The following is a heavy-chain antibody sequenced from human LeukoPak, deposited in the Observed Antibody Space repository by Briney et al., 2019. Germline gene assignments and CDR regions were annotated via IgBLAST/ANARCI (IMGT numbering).Heavy chain of an antibody. CDR2: IYYMGST. Sequence: SETLSLTCTVSLGSISAYYSSWMRQPPRRGLEWRGYIYYMGSTNNHPSLKSRVTISIETSKKQFSLKLSSVTAADTAVYYCASQPTTSGWLHNWFDSWGQGTLVAVSS. CDR3: ASQPTTSGWLHNWFDS. CDR1: LGSISAYY. D-gene: IGHD6-19*01. J-gene: IGHJ5*01. V-gene: IGHV4-59*08.